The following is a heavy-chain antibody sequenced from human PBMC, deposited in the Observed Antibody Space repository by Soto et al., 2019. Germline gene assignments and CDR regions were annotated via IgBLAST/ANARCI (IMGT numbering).Heavy chain of an antibody. D-gene: IGHD2-2*01. V-gene: IGHV6-1*01. Sequence: SQTLSLTCAISGDSVSSNSAAWNWIRQSPSRGLEWLGRTYYRSKWYNDYAVSVKSRITINPDTSKNQFSLQLNSVTPEDTAVYYCAREDIVVVPAARGNWFDPWGLGTLVTVS. CDR1: GDSVSSNSAA. CDR2: TYYRSKWYN. CDR3: AREDIVVVPAARGNWFDP. J-gene: IGHJ5*02.